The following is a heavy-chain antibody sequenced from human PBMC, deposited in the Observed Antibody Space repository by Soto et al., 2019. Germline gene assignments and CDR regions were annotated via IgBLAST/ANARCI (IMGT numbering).Heavy chain of an antibody. CDR2: IYYSGST. CDR3: ARGRGYGPYYFDC. CDR1: GGSISSYY. J-gene: IGHJ4*02. Sequence: QVQLQESGPGLVKPSETLSLTCTVSGGSISSYYWSWIRQPPGKGLEWIGYIYYSGSTNYKPSLTRRLTISVDTSKNQFSLKLSSGTAADPAVYYCARGRGYGPYYFDCWGQGTLVTVSS. V-gene: IGHV4-59*01. D-gene: IGHD5-12*01.